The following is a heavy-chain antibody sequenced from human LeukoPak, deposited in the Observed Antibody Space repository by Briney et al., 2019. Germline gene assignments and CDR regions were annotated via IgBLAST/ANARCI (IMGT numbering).Heavy chain of an antibody. D-gene: IGHD2-2*02. V-gene: IGHV4-30-4*01. J-gene: IGHJ6*02. CDR1: GGSISSGDYY. CDR2: IYYSGST. Sequence: PSQTLSLTCTVSGGSISSGDYYWSWIRQPPGKGLEWIGYIYYSGSTYYNPSLKSRVTISVDTSKNQFSLKLSSVTAADTAVYHCARDSCSSTSCYTHYYYGMDVWGQGTTVTVSS. CDR3: ARDSCSSTSCYTHYYYGMDV.